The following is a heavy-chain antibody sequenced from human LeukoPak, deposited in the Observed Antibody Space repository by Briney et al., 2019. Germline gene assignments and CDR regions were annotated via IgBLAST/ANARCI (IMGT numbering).Heavy chain of an antibody. Sequence: GGSLRLSCAASGFTFSSYSMNWVRQAPGKGLEWVSSISRSSSYIYYADSVKGRFTISRDNAKNSLYLQMNSLRAEDTAVYYCARGNGALDYWGQGTLVTVSS. V-gene: IGHV3-21*04. D-gene: IGHD4-17*01. J-gene: IGHJ4*02. CDR3: ARGNGALDY. CDR1: GFTFSSYS. CDR2: ISRSSSYI.